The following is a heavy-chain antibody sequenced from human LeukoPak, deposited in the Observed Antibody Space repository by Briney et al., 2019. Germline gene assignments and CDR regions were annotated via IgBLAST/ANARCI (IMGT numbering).Heavy chain of an antibody. J-gene: IGHJ5*02. V-gene: IGHV4-30-4*01. CDR1: GGSISSGDYY. CDR2: IYYTGST. CDR3: ARSSNSLYYYDSSGYYRGWFDP. Sequence: SETLSLTCTVSGGSISSGDYYWSWIRQPTGKGLEFIGYIYYTGSTYYNPSLKSRLTMSVDTSKNQFSLKLSSVTAADTAVYYCARSSNSLYYYDSSGYYRGWFDPWGQGTLVTVSS. D-gene: IGHD3-22*01.